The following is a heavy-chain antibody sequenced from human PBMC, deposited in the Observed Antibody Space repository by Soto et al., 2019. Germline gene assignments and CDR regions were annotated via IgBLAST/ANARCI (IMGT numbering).Heavy chain of an antibody. D-gene: IGHD3-10*01. CDR2: ISYDGSNK. Sequence: QVQLVESGGGVVQPGRSLRLSCAASGFTFSSYAMHWVRQPPGKGLEWVAVISYDGSNKYYADSVKGRFTISRDNSKNTLYLKMSSLRAEDTAVYYCARDPMGRFNGSGSYNFDYWGQGTLVTVSS. CDR1: GFTFSSYA. J-gene: IGHJ4*02. CDR3: ARDPMGRFNGSGSYNFDY. V-gene: IGHV3-30-3*01.